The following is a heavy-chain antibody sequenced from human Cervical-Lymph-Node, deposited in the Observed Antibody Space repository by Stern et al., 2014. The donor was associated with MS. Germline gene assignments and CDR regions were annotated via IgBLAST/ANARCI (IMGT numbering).Heavy chain of an antibody. D-gene: IGHD2-21*02. CDR3: ATLHGAFYYLQY. CDR1: GDSIISSSW. J-gene: IGHJ1*01. Sequence: VQLVESGPGLVKPSGTLSLTCGVSGDSIISSSWWTWVRQPPGKGLEWIGEVFHSGSTHYNPSLESRVPISADISKNQFSLTLRSVTAADTATYYCATLHGAFYYLQYWGQGTLVTVSS. V-gene: IGHV4-4*02. CDR2: VFHSGST.